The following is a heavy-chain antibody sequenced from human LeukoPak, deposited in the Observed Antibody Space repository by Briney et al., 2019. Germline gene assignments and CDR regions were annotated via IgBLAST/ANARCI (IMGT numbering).Heavy chain of an antibody. CDR3: ARDRARAFDI. J-gene: IGHJ3*02. CDR1: GYTFTGYY. Sequence: GASVKVSCKASGYTFTGYYMHWARQAPGQGLEWMGWINPNSGGTNYAQKFQGRVTMARDTSTSTVYMELSSLRSDDTAVYYCARDRARAFDIWGQGTMVTVSS. V-gene: IGHV1-2*02. CDR2: INPNSGGT.